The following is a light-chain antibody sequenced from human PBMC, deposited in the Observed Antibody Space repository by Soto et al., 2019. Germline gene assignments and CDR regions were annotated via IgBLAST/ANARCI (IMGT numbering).Light chain of an antibody. J-gene: IGLJ2*01. CDR1: SSDVGNYNY. V-gene: IGLV2-8*01. CDR2: EVS. Sequence: QSALTQPPSASGSPGQSVTISCTGTSSDVGNYNYVSWYQHHPGKAPKLMIYEVSKRPSGVPDRFTGSKSGSTASLTVSGLQAEDEADYYCSSFGGSNNDVVFGGGTKLTVL. CDR3: SSFGGSNNDVV.